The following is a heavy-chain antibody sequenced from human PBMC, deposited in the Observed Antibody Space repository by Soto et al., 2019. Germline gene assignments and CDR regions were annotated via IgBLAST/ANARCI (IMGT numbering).Heavy chain of an antibody. Sequence: ASVKVSCKASGYTFTSYAMHWVRQAPGQRLEWMGWINAGNGNTKYSQKFQGRVTITRDTSASTAYMELSSLRSEDTAVYYCAGDSTTVTSCCGMDVWGQGTTVTVSS. CDR1: GYTFTSYA. D-gene: IGHD4-17*01. J-gene: IGHJ6*02. CDR3: AGDSTTVTSCCGMDV. CDR2: INAGNGNT. V-gene: IGHV1-3*01.